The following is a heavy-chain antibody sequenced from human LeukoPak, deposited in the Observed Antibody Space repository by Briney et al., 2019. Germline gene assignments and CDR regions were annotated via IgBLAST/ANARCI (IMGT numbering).Heavy chain of an antibody. Sequence: SETLSLTCAVYGGSFSDYFWGWIRQPPGKGLEWIGEINHSGRTYYNPSLKSRVTISVDTSKNQFSLRLSSVTAADTAVYYCARHRSPSSLSYFDIWGQGTLVIVSS. V-gene: IGHV4-34*01. J-gene: IGHJ4*02. D-gene: IGHD6-19*01. CDR2: INHSGRT. CDR1: GGSFSDYF. CDR3: ARHRSPSSLSYFDI.